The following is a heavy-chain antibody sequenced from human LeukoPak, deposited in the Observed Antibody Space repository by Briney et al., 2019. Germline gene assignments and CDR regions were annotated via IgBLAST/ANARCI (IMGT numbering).Heavy chain of an antibody. J-gene: IGHJ4*02. Sequence: GGSLRLSCAASGFTFSNYWMHWVRQAPGKGLVWVSRISSDGSGTSYADSVKGRFTISRDNAKNTLYLQMNSLRAEDTAVYYCTRVRGCNSRDSDYWGQGTLVTVSS. D-gene: IGHD2-21*02. V-gene: IGHV3-74*01. CDR3: TRVRGCNSRDSDY. CDR1: GFTFSNYW. CDR2: ISSDGSGT.